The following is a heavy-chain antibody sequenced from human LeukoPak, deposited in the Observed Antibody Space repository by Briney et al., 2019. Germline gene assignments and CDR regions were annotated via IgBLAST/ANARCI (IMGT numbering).Heavy chain of an antibody. CDR3: ARVPIRISPITMVRGVNLDYYYYMDV. V-gene: IGHV1-18*01. J-gene: IGHJ6*03. D-gene: IGHD3-10*01. CDR2: ISAYNGNT. CDR1: GYTFTSYG. Sequence: ASVKVSCKASGYTFTSYGISWVRQAPGQGLEWMGWISAYNGNTNYAQKLQGRVTMTTDTSTSTAYMELRSLRSDDTAVYYCARVPIRISPITMVRGVNLDYYYYMDVWGKGTTVTVSS.